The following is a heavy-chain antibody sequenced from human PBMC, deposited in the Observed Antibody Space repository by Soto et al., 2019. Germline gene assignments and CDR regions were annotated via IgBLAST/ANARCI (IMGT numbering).Heavy chain of an antibody. CDR1: GGSFSGYY. CDR2: INHSGST. D-gene: IGHD1-7*01. J-gene: IGHJ6*02. Sequence: PSETLSLTCAVYGGSFSGYYWSWIRQPPGKGLEWIGEINHSGSTNYNPSLKSRVTISVDTSKNQFSLKLSSVTAADTAVYYCARGGPNWNYGYYYYGMDVWGQGTTVTVSS. V-gene: IGHV4-34*01. CDR3: ARGGPNWNYGYYYYGMDV.